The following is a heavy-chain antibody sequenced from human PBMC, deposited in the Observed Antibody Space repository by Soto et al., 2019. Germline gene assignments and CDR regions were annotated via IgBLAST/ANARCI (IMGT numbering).Heavy chain of an antibody. CDR3: AKNPAYSEVYTGYHFDY. V-gene: IGHV3-23*01. D-gene: IGHD3-9*01. CDR2: ISFVGGRT. Sequence: HAPGLGLDWVSVISFVGGRTSSADSVKGRFTISIDNSKNTLYLQMNGLRAEDTSVYFCAKNPAYSEVYTGYHFDYR. J-gene: IGHJ4*01.